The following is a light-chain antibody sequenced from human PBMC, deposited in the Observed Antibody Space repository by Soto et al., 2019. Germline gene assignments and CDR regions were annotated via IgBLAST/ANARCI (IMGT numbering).Light chain of an antibody. J-gene: IGLJ1*01. CDR3: MSYTRSASYV. CDR2: EVT. V-gene: IGLV2-14*01. CDR1: NSDVGNYNF. Sequence: QSALTQPASVSGSPGQSITLSCTGTNSDVGNYNFVSWYQQHPGRAPKLIIFEVTNRPSGVSNRFSGSKSGNTASLTISGLQAEDEADYYCMSYTRSASYVFGSGTKLTVL.